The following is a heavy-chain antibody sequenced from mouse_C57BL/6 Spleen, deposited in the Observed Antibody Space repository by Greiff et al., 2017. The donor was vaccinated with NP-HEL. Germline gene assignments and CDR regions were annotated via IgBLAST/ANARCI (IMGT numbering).Heavy chain of an antibody. Sequence: QVQLKESGAELVRPGTSVKVSCKASGYAFTNYLIEWVKQRPGQGLEWIGVINPGSGGTNYNEKFKGKATLTADKSSSTAYMQLSSLTSEDSAVYFCARSTLLRPDYWGQGTTLTVSS. J-gene: IGHJ2*01. D-gene: IGHD1-2*01. CDR2: INPGSGGT. CDR1: GYAFTNYL. V-gene: IGHV1-54*01. CDR3: ARSTLLRPDY.